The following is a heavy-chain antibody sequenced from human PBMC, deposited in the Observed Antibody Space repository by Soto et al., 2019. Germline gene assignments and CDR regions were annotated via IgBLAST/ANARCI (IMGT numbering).Heavy chain of an antibody. J-gene: IGHJ6*02. CDR1: GFTFSSYG. V-gene: IGHV3-30*18. CDR3: AKGPLHYYYGMDV. Sequence: GGSLRLSCAASGFTFSSYGMHWVRRAPGKGLEWVAVISYDGSNKYYADSVKGRFTISRDNSKNTLYLQMNSLRAEDTAVYYCAKGPLHYYYGMDVWGQGTTVTVSS. CDR2: ISYDGSNK.